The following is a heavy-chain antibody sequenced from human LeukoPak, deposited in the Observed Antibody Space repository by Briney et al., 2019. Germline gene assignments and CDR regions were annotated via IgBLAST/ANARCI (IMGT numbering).Heavy chain of an antibody. D-gene: IGHD7-27*01. CDR1: GFTFSSYS. J-gene: IGHJ4*02. Sequence: GGSLRLSCAASGFTFSSYSMNWVRQAPGKGLEWVSYISSSSSTIYYADSVKGRFTISRDNAKNSLYLQMNSLRAEDTAVYYCARVKLGISSWGQGTLVTVSS. CDR3: ARVKLGISS. V-gene: IGHV3-48*01. CDR2: ISSSSSTI.